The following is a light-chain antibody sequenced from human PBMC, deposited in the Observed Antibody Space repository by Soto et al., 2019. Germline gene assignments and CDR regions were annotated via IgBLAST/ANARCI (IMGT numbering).Light chain of an antibody. CDR1: QAVNTR. Sequence: EIVLTQSPATLSSFPGDRVTLSCRASQAVNTRLAWYQHKPGQAPRLLIYLTSNGAAGIPARFSGSGSETDFTLTISDVEPEDFAVYYCQQRSNWPPFTFGQGTRLEI. J-gene: IGKJ5*01. CDR3: QQRSNWPPFT. V-gene: IGKV3-11*01. CDR2: LTS.